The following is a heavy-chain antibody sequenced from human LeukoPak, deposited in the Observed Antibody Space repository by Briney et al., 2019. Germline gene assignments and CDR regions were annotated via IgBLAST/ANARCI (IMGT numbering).Heavy chain of an antibody. V-gene: IGHV3-30*02. CDR2: IRYDGSNK. D-gene: IGHD3-9*01. J-gene: IGHJ4*02. CDR1: GFTFSSYG. CDR3: ARDTDDILTGYYPIDY. Sequence: GGSLRLSCAASGFTFSSYGMHWVRQAPGKGLEWVAFIRYDGSNKYYADSVKGRFTISRDNSKNTLYLQMNSLRAEDTAVYYCARDTDDILTGYYPIDYWGQGTLVTVSS.